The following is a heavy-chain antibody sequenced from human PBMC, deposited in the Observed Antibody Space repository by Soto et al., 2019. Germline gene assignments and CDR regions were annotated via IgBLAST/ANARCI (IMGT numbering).Heavy chain of an antibody. Sequence: QVQLQESDPGLVKPSETLSLTCTVSGGSISSYYWSWIRQPPGKGLEWLGYIYYSGSTNYNPSLKSRVTISVDTSKTQFSVKLSSVTAAGTAVYYFARHRYSSGWDDAFDIWGQGTMVTVSS. CDR2: IYYSGST. CDR3: ARHRYSSGWDDAFDI. J-gene: IGHJ3*02. D-gene: IGHD6-19*01. CDR1: GGSISSYY. V-gene: IGHV4-59*08.